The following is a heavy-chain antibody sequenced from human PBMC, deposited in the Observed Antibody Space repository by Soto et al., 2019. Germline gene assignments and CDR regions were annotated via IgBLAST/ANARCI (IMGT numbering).Heavy chain of an antibody. D-gene: IGHD6-13*01. CDR2: IYYTGST. CDR3: ARGAIGSSSWYDY. Sequence: QVQLQESGPGLVKPSETLSLSCTVSGGSISSFYWSWIRQPPGRRLEWIGNIYYTGSTNYNPSLKSRVTMSVDTSKNQLSLELTSVSAADTAVYYCARGAIGSSSWYDYWGQGTLVTVSS. CDR1: GGSISSFY. J-gene: IGHJ4*02. V-gene: IGHV4-59*01.